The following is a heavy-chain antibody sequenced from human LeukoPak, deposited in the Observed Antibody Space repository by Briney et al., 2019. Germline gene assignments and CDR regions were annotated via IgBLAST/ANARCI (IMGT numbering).Heavy chain of an antibody. CDR3: ARDTSCDY. D-gene: IGHD2-2*01. CDR1: GFTFTSYT. Sequence: GGSLRLSCAASGFTFTSYTMNWVRQAPGKGLEWVSSISSSSSYIYYADSVRGRFTISRDNAKNSLYLQMNSLRAEDTAVYYCARDTSCDYWGQGTLVTVSS. CDR2: ISSSSSYI. V-gene: IGHV3-21*01. J-gene: IGHJ4*02.